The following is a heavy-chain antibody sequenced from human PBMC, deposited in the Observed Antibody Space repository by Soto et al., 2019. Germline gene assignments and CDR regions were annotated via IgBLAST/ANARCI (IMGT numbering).Heavy chain of an antibody. J-gene: IGHJ3*02. CDR1: GGSFSGYY. V-gene: IGHV4-34*01. CDR2: INHSGST. Sequence: SETLSLTCAVYGGSFSGYYWSWIRQPPGKGLEWIGEINHSGSTNYNPSLKSRVTISVDTSKNQFSLKLSSVTAADTAVYYCARIKVAFDIWGQGTMVTVSS. CDR3: ARIKVAFDI.